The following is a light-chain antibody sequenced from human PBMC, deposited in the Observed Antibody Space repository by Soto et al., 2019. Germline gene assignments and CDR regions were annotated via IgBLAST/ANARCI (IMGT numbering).Light chain of an antibody. Sequence: DIQLSQSPSSLSASVGDRVTITCRASETIIDYLNWYQQQPGKAPKLLIYSASTLQDGVPSRFRGSGSGTHFTLTISSLQPEDFATYYCQQSFCAPRTFGQGTRLQT. J-gene: IGKJ2*01. CDR1: ETIIDY. CDR3: QQSFCAPRT. V-gene: IGKV1-39*01. CDR2: SAS.